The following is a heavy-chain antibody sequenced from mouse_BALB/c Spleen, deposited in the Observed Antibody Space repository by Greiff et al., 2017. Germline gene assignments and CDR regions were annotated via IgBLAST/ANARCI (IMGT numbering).Heavy chain of an antibody. CDR3: VRHDGYYGGFAY. CDR2: IRSKSNNYAT. J-gene: IGHJ3*01. CDR1: GFTFNTYA. Sequence: EVQVVESGGGLVQPKGSLKLSCAASGFTFNTYAMNWVRQAPGKGLEWVARIRSKSNNYATYYADSVKDRFTISRDDSQSMLYLQMNNLKTEDTAMYYCVRHDGYYGGFAYWGQGTLVTVSA. V-gene: IGHV10-1*02. D-gene: IGHD2-3*01.